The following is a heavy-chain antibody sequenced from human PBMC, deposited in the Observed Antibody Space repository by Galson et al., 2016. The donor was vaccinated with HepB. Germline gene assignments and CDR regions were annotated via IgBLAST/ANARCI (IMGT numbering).Heavy chain of an antibody. CDR1: GYTFPYYR. D-gene: IGHD6-13*01. CDR2: IYPGDSNT. CDR3: ARRAAAGQENFDY. Sequence: QSGSEVKTPGESLKISCKGSGYTFPYYRIGWVRQMPGRGLEWMGVIYPGDSNTRYSPSFQGPVTISADNSISTAYLQWSSLKASDTAIYYCARRAAAGQENFDYWGQGTLVTVSS. V-gene: IGHV5-51*01. J-gene: IGHJ4*02.